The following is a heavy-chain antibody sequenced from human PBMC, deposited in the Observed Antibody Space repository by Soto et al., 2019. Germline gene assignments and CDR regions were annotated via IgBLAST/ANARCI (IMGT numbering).Heavy chain of an antibody. J-gene: IGHJ6*02. V-gene: IGHV1-18*01. CDR2: ISGYNGNT. CDR1: GYTFTSYG. Sequence: QVQLVQSEAEVKKPGASVKVSCKAFGYTFTSYGVCWMRQAPGQGLEWMGWISGYNGNTNYAQKLQGRVTMTTDTSTSTAYMELRSLRSDDTAVYYCASEIRPVGRYYYGMDVWGQGTTVTVSS. CDR3: ASEIRPVGRYYYGMDV.